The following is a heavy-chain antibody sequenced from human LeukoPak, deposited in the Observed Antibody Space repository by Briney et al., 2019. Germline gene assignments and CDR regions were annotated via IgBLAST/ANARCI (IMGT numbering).Heavy chain of an antibody. CDR3: WKSPVGMIVAEYYFDY. CDR2: ISGGAGST. J-gene: IGHJ4*02. V-gene: IGHV3-23*01. CDR1: GFTFSNYV. D-gene: IGHD2-21*01. Sequence: AGGSLRLSCAASGFTFSNYVVSWVRQAPGKGLEWVSGISGGAGSTHYTDSVKGRFTISRDNSKNTLYLQMNSLGAEDTAVYYCWKSPVGMIVAEYYFDYWGQGTLVTVSS.